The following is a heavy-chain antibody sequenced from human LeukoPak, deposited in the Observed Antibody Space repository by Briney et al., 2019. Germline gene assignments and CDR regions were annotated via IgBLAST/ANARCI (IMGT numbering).Heavy chain of an antibody. Sequence: ASVKVSCKVSGYTLTELSMHWVRQAPGKGLEWMGGFDPEDGETIYAQKFQGRVTMTEDTSTDTAYMGLSSLRSEDTAVYYCATWTGGSGYYNYWGQGTLVTVSS. CDR2: FDPEDGET. CDR3: ATWTGGSGYYNY. V-gene: IGHV1-24*01. D-gene: IGHD3-22*01. CDR1: GYTLTELS. J-gene: IGHJ4*02.